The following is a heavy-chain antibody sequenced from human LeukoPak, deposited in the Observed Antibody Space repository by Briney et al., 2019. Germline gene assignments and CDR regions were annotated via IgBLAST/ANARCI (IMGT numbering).Heavy chain of an antibody. CDR2: IIPIFGTA. CDR1: GGTFSSYA. CDR3: ARDLRGAYSYGAPYYYYGMDV. D-gene: IGHD5-18*01. J-gene: IGHJ6*04. Sequence: GASVKVSCKASGGTFSSYAISWVRQARGQGLEWMGGIIPIFGTANYAQKFQGRVTITADESTSTAYMELSSLRSEDTAVYYCARDLRGAYSYGAPYYYYGMDVWGKGTTVTVSS. V-gene: IGHV1-69*01.